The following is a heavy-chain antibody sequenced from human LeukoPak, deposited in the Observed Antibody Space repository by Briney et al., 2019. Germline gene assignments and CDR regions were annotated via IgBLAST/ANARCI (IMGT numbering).Heavy chain of an antibody. D-gene: IGHD1-26*01. CDR3: AKLARDPGEEQGDY. J-gene: IGHJ4*02. Sequence: GGSLRLSCTASGFTFSIYAMSWVRQAPGKGLEWVSSFNNSGGSTYYAASVKGRFTISRDNPKNTLYLQMNSLRAEDTAVYYCAKLARDPGEEQGDYWGQGTLVTVSS. CDR1: GFTFSIYA. CDR2: FNNSGGST. V-gene: IGHV3-23*01.